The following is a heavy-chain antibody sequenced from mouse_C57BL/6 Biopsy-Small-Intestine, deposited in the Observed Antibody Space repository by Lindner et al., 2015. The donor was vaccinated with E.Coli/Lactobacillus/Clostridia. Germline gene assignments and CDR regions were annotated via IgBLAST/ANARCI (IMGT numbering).Heavy chain of an antibody. Sequence: SVKVSCKASGYIFSKYAIGWVRQAPGEGLEWMGWISGYNGETKYAQKFQDRVTMTTDASTSTAYMELRSLRSDDTAVYYCARVAIGTYCGGDCFPVDYWGQGTLVTVSS. CDR3: ARVAIGTYCGGDCFPVDY. D-gene: IGHD2-13*01. CDR2: ISGYNGET. CDR1: GYIFSKYA. V-gene: IGHV14-2*02. J-gene: IGHJ4*01.